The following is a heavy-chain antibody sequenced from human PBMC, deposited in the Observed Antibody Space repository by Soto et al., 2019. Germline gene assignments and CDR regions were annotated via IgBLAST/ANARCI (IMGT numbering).Heavy chain of an antibody. CDR2: ISSSSSAI. V-gene: IGHV3-48*02. CDR1: GFTFSSYS. J-gene: IGHJ6*02. Sequence: GGSLRLSCAASGFTFSSYSMNWVRQAPGKGLEWVSYISSSSSAIYYADSVKGRFTISRDNAKNSLYLQMNSLRDEDTAVYYCARDSLNYDILTGYYTHYYYYGMDVWGQGTTVTVSS. D-gene: IGHD3-9*01. CDR3: ARDSLNYDILTGYYTHYYYYGMDV.